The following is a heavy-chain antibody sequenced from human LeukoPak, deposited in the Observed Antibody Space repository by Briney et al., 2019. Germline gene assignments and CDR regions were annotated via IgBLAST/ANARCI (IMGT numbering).Heavy chain of an antibody. V-gene: IGHV3-7*01. CDR2: IKPDGSEK. J-gene: IGHJ4*02. CDR1: GFTFSSYA. CDR3: ARHLTYFDY. Sequence: GGSLRLSCAASGFTFSSYAMSWVRQAPGKGLEWVANIKPDGSEKYYVDSVKGRFSISRDNAKNSLYLQMNSLRAEDTAIYYCARHLTYFDYWGQGTLVTVSS.